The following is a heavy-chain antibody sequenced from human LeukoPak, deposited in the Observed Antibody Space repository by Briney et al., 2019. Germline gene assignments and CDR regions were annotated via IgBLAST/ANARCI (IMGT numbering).Heavy chain of an antibody. V-gene: IGHV1-2*02. J-gene: IGHJ4*02. CDR1: GYTFTGYY. CDR3: ARDCSSTSCYADY. D-gene: IGHD2-2*01. Sequence: GASVKVSCKASGYTFTGYYMHWVRQAPGQGLEWMGWINPNSGGTNYAQKLQGRVTMTTDTSTSTAYMELRSLRSDDTAVYYCARDCSSTSCYADYWGQGTLVTVSS. CDR2: INPNSGGT.